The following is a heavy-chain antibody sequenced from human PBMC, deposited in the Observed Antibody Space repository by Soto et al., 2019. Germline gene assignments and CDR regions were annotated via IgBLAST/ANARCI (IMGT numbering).Heavy chain of an antibody. CDR2: IYYSGST. J-gene: IGHJ3*02. Sequence: WTWIRQRPGKGLEWIGYIYYSGSTYYSPSLMSRLSISLDTSKNQFSLRLSSVTAADTAMYYCARARLRAVYAFDIWGQGTMVTVSS. D-gene: IGHD5-12*01. V-gene: IGHV4-31*02. CDR3: ARARLRAVYAFDI.